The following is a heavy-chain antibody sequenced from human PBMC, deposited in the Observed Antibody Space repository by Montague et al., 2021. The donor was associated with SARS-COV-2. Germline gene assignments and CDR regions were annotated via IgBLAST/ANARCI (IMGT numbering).Heavy chain of an antibody. V-gene: IGHV2-5*01. CDR2: IYSNGDK. J-gene: IGHJ4*02. CDR1: GFSLSTPNVG. Sequence: PALVKPTQTLTLTCTFSGFSLSTPNVGVAWTRQPPGKALEWLAVIYSNGDKRYSPPLQRRLTITKDTSRNQVVLSLTNVDPLDTATYYCAHLIRYYDIFTGIPFDDWGQGTQVTVPS. D-gene: IGHD3-9*01. CDR3: AHLIRYYDIFTGIPFDD.